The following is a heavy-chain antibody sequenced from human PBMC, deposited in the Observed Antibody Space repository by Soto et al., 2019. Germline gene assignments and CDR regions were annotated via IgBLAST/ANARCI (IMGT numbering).Heavy chain of an antibody. CDR3: ARVERGTATTVVDAFDI. J-gene: IGHJ3*02. Sequence: QVQLQQWGAGLLKPSETLSLTCAVFGGSVNSGNYYWSWIRQPPGKGLVWIGEMSHSGGTHFNPSLTSRVTISVDTSKNQFSPKMSSVTAADTALYYCARVERGTATTVVDAFDIWGPGTMFTFSS. CDR1: GGSVNSGNYY. V-gene: IGHV4-34*01. D-gene: IGHD1-1*01. CDR2: MSHSGGT.